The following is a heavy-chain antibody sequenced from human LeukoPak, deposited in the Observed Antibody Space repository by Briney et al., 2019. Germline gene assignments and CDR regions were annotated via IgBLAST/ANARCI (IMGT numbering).Heavy chain of an antibody. J-gene: IGHJ4*02. CDR3: ARGAARLGSDY. CDR1: GFTFSSYW. Sequence: PGGSLRLFCAASGFTFSSYWMHWVRQAPGKGLAWVSRINSDGSSTIYADSVKGRFTISRDNAKNTLYLQMNSLRADDTAVYYCARGAARLGSDYWGQGTLVTVSS. D-gene: IGHD6-6*01. CDR2: INSDGSST. V-gene: IGHV3-74*01.